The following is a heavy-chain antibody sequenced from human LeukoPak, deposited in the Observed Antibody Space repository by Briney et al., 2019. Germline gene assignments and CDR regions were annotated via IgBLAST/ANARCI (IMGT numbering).Heavy chain of an antibody. D-gene: IGHD2-2*02. Sequence: SVKVSCKASGGTFSSYAISWVRQAPGQGLEWMGGIIPIFGTANYAQKFQGRVTITADESTSTAYMELSSLRSEDTAVYYCANDLVVPAAINYYYYGMDVWGQGTTVTVSS. J-gene: IGHJ6*02. V-gene: IGHV1-69*13. CDR2: IIPIFGTA. CDR1: GGTFSSYA. CDR3: ANDLVVPAAINYYYYGMDV.